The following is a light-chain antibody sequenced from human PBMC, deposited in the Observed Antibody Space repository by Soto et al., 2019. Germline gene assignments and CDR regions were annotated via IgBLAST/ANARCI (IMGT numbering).Light chain of an antibody. J-gene: IGKJ2*01. CDR2: WAS. CDR1: QNVLYSSNNKNL. CDR3: QQYYSPPRYT. Sequence: DIVMTQSPEYLAVSLGERATINCKSSQNVLYSSNNKNLIAWYQQKPGQPPKLLIYWASTRESRVPDRFSGSGSGRHFTLTISTLQAEDVAVYYCQQYYSPPRYTFGQGTRLEIK. V-gene: IGKV4-1*01.